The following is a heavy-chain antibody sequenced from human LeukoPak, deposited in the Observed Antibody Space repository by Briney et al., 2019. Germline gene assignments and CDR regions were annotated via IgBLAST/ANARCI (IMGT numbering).Heavy chain of an antibody. Sequence: GGSLRLSCAASGFSFSTFAMHWVRQAPGKGLEWVAVISSDGNNKYNADSVKGRFTISRDNSKNTLFLQMNSLRAEDTAVYYCSKGQWLVEQTFDYWGQGTLVTVSS. D-gene: IGHD6-19*01. CDR1: GFSFSTFA. CDR3: SKGQWLVEQTFDY. V-gene: IGHV3-30-3*01. J-gene: IGHJ4*02. CDR2: ISSDGNNK.